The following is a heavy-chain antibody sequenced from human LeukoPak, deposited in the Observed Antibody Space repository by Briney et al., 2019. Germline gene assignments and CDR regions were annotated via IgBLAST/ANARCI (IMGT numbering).Heavy chain of an antibody. V-gene: IGHV3-30*19. CDR1: GFSFSGYG. J-gene: IGHJ3*02. Sequence: GGSLRLSCAASGFSFSGYGMHWVRQAPGKGLEWVAVISYDGSNKYYADSVKGRFTISRDNSKNTPYLQMNSLRAEDTAVYYCARSPRGDYYAFDIWGQGTMVTVSS. CDR3: ARSPRGDYYAFDI. D-gene: IGHD4-17*01. CDR2: ISYDGSNK.